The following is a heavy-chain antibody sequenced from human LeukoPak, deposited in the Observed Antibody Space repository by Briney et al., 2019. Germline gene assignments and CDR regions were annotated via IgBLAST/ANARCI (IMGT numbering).Heavy chain of an antibody. Sequence: ASVKVSCKASGYTFTSYTMHWVRQAPGQRLEWMGWINAGNGNTKYSQKFQGRVTITRDTSASTAYMELSSLRSEDTAVYYCARETPAYCGGDCYSDYWGQGTLVTVSS. V-gene: IGHV1-3*01. CDR1: GYTFTSYT. CDR3: ARETPAYCGGDCYSDY. D-gene: IGHD2-21*02. J-gene: IGHJ4*02. CDR2: INAGNGNT.